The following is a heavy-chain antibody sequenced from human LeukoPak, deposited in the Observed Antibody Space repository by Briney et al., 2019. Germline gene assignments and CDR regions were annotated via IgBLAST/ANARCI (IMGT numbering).Heavy chain of an antibody. CDR2: INPNSGGT. Sequence: GASVKVSCTASGYTFTGYYMHWVRQAPGQGLEWMGWINPNSGGTNYAQRFQGRVTMTRDTSISTAYMEQSRLTSDDTAVYYCAAAKDRSRDCSGGSCYTPLDYWGQGTLVTVSS. CDR3: AAAKDRSRDCSGGSCYTPLDY. V-gene: IGHV1-2*02. CDR1: GYTFTGYY. D-gene: IGHD2-15*01. J-gene: IGHJ4*02.